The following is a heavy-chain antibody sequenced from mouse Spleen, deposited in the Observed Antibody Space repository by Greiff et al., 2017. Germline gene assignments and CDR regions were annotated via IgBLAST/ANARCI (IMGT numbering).Heavy chain of an antibody. CDR3: ARAGGNWGYWYFDV. V-gene: IGHV1-39*01. Sequence: SGYSFTDYNLNRVKQCNGKSLEWIGVINPNYGTTSYNQKFKGKATLTVDQSSSTAYMQLNSLTSEDSAVYYCARAGGNWGYWYFDVWGAGTTVTVSS. D-gene: IGHD2-1*01. CDR2: INPNYGTT. J-gene: IGHJ1*01. CDR1: GYSFTDYN.